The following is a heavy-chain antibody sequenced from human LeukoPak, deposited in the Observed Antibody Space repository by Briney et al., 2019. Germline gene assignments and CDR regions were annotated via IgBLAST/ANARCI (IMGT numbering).Heavy chain of an antibody. Sequence: SETLSLTCTVSGGSISSSSYYWGWIRQPPGKGLEGIGSIYYSGSPYYNPSLKSRVTISVDTSKNQFSLKLSSVTAADTAVYYCARHYYDSSGYYAFFDYWGQGTLVTVSS. D-gene: IGHD3-22*01. CDR2: IYYSGSP. CDR1: GGSISSSSYY. V-gene: IGHV4-39*01. J-gene: IGHJ4*02. CDR3: ARHYYDSSGYYAFFDY.